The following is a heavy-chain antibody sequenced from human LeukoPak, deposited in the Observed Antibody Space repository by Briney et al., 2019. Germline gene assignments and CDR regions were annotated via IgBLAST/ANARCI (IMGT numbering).Heavy chain of an antibody. CDR2: INPNSGDT. D-gene: IGHD3-10*01. CDR1: GYTFTGYY. Sequence: GASVRVSCKASGYTFTGYYIHWVRQAPGQGLEWMGWINPNSGDTNYAQRFQGRVTMTRDTSINTAYMELSRLRSDDTAVYYCARDIGSGSYYWGQGTLVTVSS. V-gene: IGHV1-2*02. J-gene: IGHJ4*02. CDR3: ARDIGSGSYY.